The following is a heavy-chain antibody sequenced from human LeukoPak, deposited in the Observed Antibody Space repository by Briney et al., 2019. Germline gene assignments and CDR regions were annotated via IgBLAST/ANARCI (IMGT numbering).Heavy chain of an antibody. CDR2: IYYSGST. J-gene: IGHJ4*02. Sequence: PSETVSLTCTVSGGSLSSSSYYWGWIRQPPGKGLEWIGSIYYSGSTYYKPSLKSRVTISVDTSKNQFSLKLSSVTAADTAVYYCARARPRGGTAFFGYWGQGTLVTVSS. CDR1: GGSLSSSSYY. D-gene: IGHD4-23*01. CDR3: ARARPRGGTAFFGY. V-gene: IGHV4-39*01.